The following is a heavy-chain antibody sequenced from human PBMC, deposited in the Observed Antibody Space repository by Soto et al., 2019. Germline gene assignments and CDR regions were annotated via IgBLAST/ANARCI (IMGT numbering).Heavy chain of an antibody. CDR2: VYHTGDT. D-gene: IGHD2-21*02. CDR1: GGTVTSSHW. V-gene: IGHV4-4*02. Sequence: SETLSLTCVVSGGTVTSSHWWSWVRQSPGRGLEWIGNVYHTGDTNFNPSLQSRVTFSVDKSNNQFSLRLTSVTAADTAVYFCAREIVTAGGNNYFDPWGPGTLVTVSS. J-gene: IGHJ5*02. CDR3: AREIVTAGGNNYFDP.